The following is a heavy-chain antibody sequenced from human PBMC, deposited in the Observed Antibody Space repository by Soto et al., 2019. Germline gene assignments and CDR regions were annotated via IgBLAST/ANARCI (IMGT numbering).Heavy chain of an antibody. V-gene: IGHV3-48*02. J-gene: IGHJ5*02. D-gene: IGHD3-22*01. CDR1: GFSFSSYS. Sequence: GPLRLSCAASGFSFSSYSMDWVRQAPGKGLEWVSYISSSSSTIYYADSVKGRFTISRDNAKNSLYLQMNSLRDEDTAVYYCARDRDSSGYWVGRLFDPWGQGTLVTVSS. CDR3: ARDRDSSGYWVGRLFDP. CDR2: ISSSSSTI.